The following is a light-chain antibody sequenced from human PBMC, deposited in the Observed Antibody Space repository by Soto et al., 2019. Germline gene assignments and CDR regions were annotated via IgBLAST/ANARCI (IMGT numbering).Light chain of an antibody. CDR1: SSNIGNNY. CDR2: RNN. J-gene: IGLJ3*02. CDR3: AAWDDSLSVPV. Sequence: QSVLTQPPSASGTPGQRVTISCSGSSSNIGNNYVYWYQHLPGTAPKLLRYRNNQRPSGVPDRFSGSKSGTSASLAISGLRSEDEADYYCAAWDDSLSVPVFGGGSKLTVL. V-gene: IGLV1-47*01.